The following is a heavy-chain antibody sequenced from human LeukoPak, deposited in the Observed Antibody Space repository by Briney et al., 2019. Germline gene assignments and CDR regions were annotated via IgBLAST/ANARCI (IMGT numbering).Heavy chain of an antibody. V-gene: IGHV4-34*01. D-gene: IGHD2-2*01. CDR2: INHSGST. J-gene: IGHJ6*03. CDR3: ARGPAAISGVTYYYYYYMDV. CDR1: GGSFSGYY. Sequence: SETLSLTCAVYGGSFSGYYWSWIRQPPGKGLEWIGEINHSGSTNYNPSLKSRVTISVDTSKNQFSLKLSSVTAADTAVYYCARGPAAISGVTYYYYYYMDVWGKGTTVTVSS.